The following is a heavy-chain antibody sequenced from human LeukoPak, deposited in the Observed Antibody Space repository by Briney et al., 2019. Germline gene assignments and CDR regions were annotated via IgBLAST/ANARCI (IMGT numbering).Heavy chain of an antibody. CDR1: GFSFNIHA. V-gene: IGHV3-23*01. J-gene: IGHJ4*02. CDR3: AKDATPRNAIWYSFDL. D-gene: IGHD1-14*01. CDR2: IGGGDDT. Sequence: GGSLRLSCAASGFSFNIHAMHWVRQAPGKGLEWVSSIGGGDDTHYADSVKGRFTVSRDDPRDTVYLQMSSLRGEDTAIYFCAKDATPRNAIWYSFDLWGQGTLVTVSS.